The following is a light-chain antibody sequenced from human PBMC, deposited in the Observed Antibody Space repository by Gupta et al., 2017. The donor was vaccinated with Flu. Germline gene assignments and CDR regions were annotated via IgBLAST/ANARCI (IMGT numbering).Light chain of an antibody. CDR2: WAS. J-gene: IGKJ2*03. CDR3: QQYDSTFDS. V-gene: IGKV4-1*01. Sequence: DIVMTQSPDSLAVSLGERATINCKSSQSVLYSSNNKNYLAWYQQKPGQPPKLLIYWASTRESGVPDRFSGSGSGTDFTLTISSLQAEDVAVYYCQQYDSTFDSFGQGTKLEIK. CDR1: QSVLYSSNNKNY.